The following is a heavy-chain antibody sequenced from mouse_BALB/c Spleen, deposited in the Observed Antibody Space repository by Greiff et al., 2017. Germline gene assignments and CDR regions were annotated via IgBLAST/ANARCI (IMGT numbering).Heavy chain of an antibody. J-gene: IGHJ2*01. CDR1: GFTFSSYA. D-gene: IGHD2-3*01. Sequence: EVKVVESGGGLVKPGGSLKLSCAASGFTFSSYAMSWVRQTPEKRLEWVATISSGGSYPYYPDSVKGRFTISRDNANNTLYLQMSSLRSEDTAMYYCARQVYDGYPYYFDYWGQGTTLTVSS. CDR2: ISSGGSYP. CDR3: ARQVYDGYPYYFDY. V-gene: IGHV5-9-3*01.